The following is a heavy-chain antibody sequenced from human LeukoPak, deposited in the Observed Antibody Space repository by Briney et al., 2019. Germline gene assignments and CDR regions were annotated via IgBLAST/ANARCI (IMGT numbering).Heavy chain of an antibody. J-gene: IGHJ6*02. CDR3: AREELLGAYYYYGMDV. D-gene: IGHD1-26*01. CDR2: IKQDGSER. CDR1: GFTFSSYW. Sequence: GGSLRLSCAASGFTFSSYWMSWVRQAPGKGLEWVANIKQDGSERYYVDSVKGRFTISRDNAKNSLYLQMNSLRAEDTAVYYCAREELLGAYYYYGMDVWGQGTTVTVS. V-gene: IGHV3-7*01.